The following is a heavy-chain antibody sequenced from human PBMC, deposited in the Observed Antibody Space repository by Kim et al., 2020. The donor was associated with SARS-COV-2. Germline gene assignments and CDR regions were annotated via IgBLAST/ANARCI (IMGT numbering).Heavy chain of an antibody. CDR2: ISYGGSTI. CDR3: AGYGAGSYYTGWYFDY. V-gene: IGHV3-11*04. J-gene: IGHJ4*02. Sequence: GGSLRLSCAASGFTFSNYYMSWIRQAPGKGLEWVAYISYGGSTIYYADSVKGRFTISRDNAKNSLYLQMNSLRAEDTAVYYCAGYGAGSYYTGWYFDYSGQGSLVSV. D-gene: IGHD3-10*01. CDR1: GFTFSNYY.